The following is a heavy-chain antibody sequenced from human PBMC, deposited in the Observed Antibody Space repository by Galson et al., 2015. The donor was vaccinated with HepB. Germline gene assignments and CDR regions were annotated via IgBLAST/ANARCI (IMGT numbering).Heavy chain of an antibody. J-gene: IGHJ4*02. CDR3: ASTRSSWYPYLDC. CDR2: IYSGGRA. CDR1: GFTVSFNY. Sequence: LRLSCAASGFTVSFNYMSWVRQAPGKGLEWVSVIYSGGRAYYADSVKGRFTISRDNSKNTLYIQMNSLRAEDTAVYYCASTRSSWYPYLDCWGQGTLVTVSS. V-gene: IGHV3-66*02. D-gene: IGHD6-13*01.